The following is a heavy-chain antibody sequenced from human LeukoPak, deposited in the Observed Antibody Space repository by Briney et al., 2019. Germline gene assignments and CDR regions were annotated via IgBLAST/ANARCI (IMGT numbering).Heavy chain of an antibody. Sequence: SETLSLTCTVSGGSISSSSYYWGWIRQPPGKGLEWIASIYHTGSTYYNPSLKSRVTISVDTSKNHFSLKLTSVTAADTAVYYCARGERGSDYWGQGTLITVSS. J-gene: IGHJ4*02. CDR2: IYHTGST. V-gene: IGHV4-39*02. D-gene: IGHD5-24*01. CDR1: GGSISSSSYY. CDR3: ARGERGSDY.